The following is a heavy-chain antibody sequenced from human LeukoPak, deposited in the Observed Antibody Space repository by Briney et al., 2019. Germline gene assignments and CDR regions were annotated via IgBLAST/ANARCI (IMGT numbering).Heavy chain of an antibody. CDR3: ARELGSSSSLDY. CDR1: GGSISSGDYY. V-gene: IGHV4-30-2*01. J-gene: IGHJ4*02. Sequence: PSQTLSLTCTVSGGSISSGDYYWSWIRQPPGKGLEWIGYIYHSGSTYYNPSLKSRVTISVDRSKNQFSLKLSSVTAADTAVYYCARELGSSSSLDYWGQGTLVTVSS. D-gene: IGHD6-13*01. CDR2: IYHSGST.